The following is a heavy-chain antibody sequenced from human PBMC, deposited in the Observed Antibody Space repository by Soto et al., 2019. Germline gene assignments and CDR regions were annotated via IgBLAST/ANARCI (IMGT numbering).Heavy chain of an antibody. CDR3: ARDNGQGSYYGSSIDAFDI. Sequence: SQTLSLTCSISGDSVSSNSAAWNWISQCPSRGLEWLGRTYYRSKWYNDYAVLMKSRITTNPDTSKNQFSLQQNSVAPDDTAVYCCARDNGQGSYYGSSIDAFDIWGQGTMVTVSS. CDR1: GDSVSSNSAA. CDR2: TYYRSKWYN. V-gene: IGHV6-1*01. J-gene: IGHJ3*02. D-gene: IGHD3-22*01.